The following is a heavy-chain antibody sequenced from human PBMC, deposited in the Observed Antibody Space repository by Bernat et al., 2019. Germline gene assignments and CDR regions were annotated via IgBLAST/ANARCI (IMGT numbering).Heavy chain of an antibody. CDR1: GYTFTSYG. V-gene: IGHV1-18*01. D-gene: IGHD1-1*01. J-gene: IGHJ4*02. CDR3: ASGTWGDYVAY. Sequence: QVQLVQSGAGVKKPGASVKVSCKASGYTFTSYGISWVRQAPGQGLEWMGWISGYNGNTNYAQKFQGRVTMTRDTSTSTVYMELSSLRSEDTAVYYCASGTWGDYVAYWGQGTLVTVSS. CDR2: ISGYNGNT.